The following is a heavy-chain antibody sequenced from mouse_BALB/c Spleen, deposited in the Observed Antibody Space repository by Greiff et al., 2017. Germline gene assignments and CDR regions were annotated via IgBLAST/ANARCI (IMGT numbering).Heavy chain of an antibody. CDR2: IDPANGNT. Sequence: VQLKESGAELVKPGASVKLSCTASGFNIKDTYMHWVKQRPEQGLEWIGRIDPANGNTKYDPKFQGKTTITADTSSNTAYLQLSSLTSEDTAVYYCASGYDGQGFAYWGQGTLVTVSA. J-gene: IGHJ3*01. V-gene: IGHV14-3*02. CDR1: GFNIKDTY. D-gene: IGHD2-12*01. CDR3: ASGYDGQGFAY.